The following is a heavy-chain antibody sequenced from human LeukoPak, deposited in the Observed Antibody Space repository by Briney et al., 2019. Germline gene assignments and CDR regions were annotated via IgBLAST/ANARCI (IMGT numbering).Heavy chain of an antibody. Sequence: GGSLRLPCAASGFTFSTYWMSWVRQAPGKGLQGVANIKQDGSEKYYVDSVKGRFTISRDNAKNSLYLQMNSLRAEDTAVYYCARAPHLWPTYYYYYYMDVWGKGTTVTVSS. CDR2: IKQDGSEK. CDR1: GFTFSTYW. CDR3: ARAPHLWPTYYYYYYMDV. D-gene: IGHD3-10*01. J-gene: IGHJ6*03. V-gene: IGHV3-7*01.